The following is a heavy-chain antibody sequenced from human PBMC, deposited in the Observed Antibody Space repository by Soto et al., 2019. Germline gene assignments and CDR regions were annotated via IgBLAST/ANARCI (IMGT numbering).Heavy chain of an antibody. V-gene: IGHV3-30-3*01. CDR1: GFILSTYA. Sequence: QVQLVESGGGVVQPGRSLRLSCAASGFILSTYAMYWVRQAPGKGLEWVAVISYDGNNKYYADSVKGRITISRDNSKNTLYLQMNSLRAEDTAVYYCARAGCDGGSCYTLVGLRYGMDVWGQGTTVTVSS. CDR2: ISYDGNNK. D-gene: IGHD2-15*01. J-gene: IGHJ6*02. CDR3: ARAGCDGGSCYTLVGLRYGMDV.